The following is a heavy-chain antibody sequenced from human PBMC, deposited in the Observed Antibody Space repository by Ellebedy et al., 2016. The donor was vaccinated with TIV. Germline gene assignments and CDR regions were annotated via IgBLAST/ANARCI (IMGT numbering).Heavy chain of an antibody. CDR2: IYYSGNT. D-gene: IGHD7-27*01. Sequence: SETLSLTCSVSGGSISSYYWSWIRQPPGKGLEWIGNIYYSGNTNYNPSLKSRVTISVDTSKNEFSLKMNSVTAADTAVYYCARDPLGISWFDPWGQGTLVTVSS. CDR3: ARDPLGISWFDP. CDR1: GGSISSYY. V-gene: IGHV4-59*01. J-gene: IGHJ5*02.